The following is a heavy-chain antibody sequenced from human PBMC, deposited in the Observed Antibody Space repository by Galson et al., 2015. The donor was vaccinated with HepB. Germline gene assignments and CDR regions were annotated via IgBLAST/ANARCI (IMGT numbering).Heavy chain of an antibody. V-gene: IGHV3-64*01. CDR2: ISGNEGST. CDR3: ARERVTSSFFDY. J-gene: IGHJ4*02. CDR1: GFIFSNNA. Sequence: SLRLSCEASGFIFSNNAMHWVRQAPGKGLEYVAAISGNEGSTYYANSVKVRFTIPRENSNNTLYLQMGSLRPEDMATYYCARERVTSSFFDYWGQGTLVTVSS. D-gene: IGHD3-10*01.